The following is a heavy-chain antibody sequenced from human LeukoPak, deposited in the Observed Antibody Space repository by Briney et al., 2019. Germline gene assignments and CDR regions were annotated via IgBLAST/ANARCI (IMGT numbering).Heavy chain of an antibody. V-gene: IGHV1-2*02. CDR2: INFNSGDT. D-gene: IGHD1-26*01. J-gene: IGHJ4*02. Sequence: ASVKVSCKASEYTFSGYYIHWVRQAPGQGLEWMGWINFNSGDTNYAQKFQGRVTVTRDTSISATYMELSSLRADDTAIYHCVRERGATVDYWGQGTLVTVSS. CDR3: VRERGATVDY. CDR1: EYTFSGYY.